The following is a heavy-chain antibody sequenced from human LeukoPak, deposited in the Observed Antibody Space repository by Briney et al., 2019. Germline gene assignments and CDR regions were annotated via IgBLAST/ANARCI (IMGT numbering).Heavy chain of an antibody. CDR1: GGSISGYY. J-gene: IGHJ3*02. CDR3: ARDGSEVAFDI. D-gene: IGHD2-2*03. V-gene: IGHV4-4*07. CDR2: IYTSGST. Sequence: SETLSLTCSVSGGSISGYYWTWIRQPAGKGLEWIGRIYTSGSTNYNPSLKSRVTMSVDTSKNQFSLKLSSVTAADTAVYYCARDGSEVAFDIWGQGTMVTVSS.